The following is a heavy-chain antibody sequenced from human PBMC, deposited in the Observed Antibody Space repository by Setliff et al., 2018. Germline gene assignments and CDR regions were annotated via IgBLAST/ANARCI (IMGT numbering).Heavy chain of an antibody. V-gene: IGHV1-3*04. D-gene: IGHD3-10*01. CDR3: ARDPGWFGELLGYFDY. J-gene: IGHJ4*02. CDR1: GYTFTNYA. Sequence: ASVKVSCKASGYTFTNYAIHWVRQAPGQRPEWMGWINTGNANTKYSQKFQGRVTITRDASTSTAYMELRSLRSDDTAVYYCARDPGWFGELLGYFDYWGQGTLVTVSS. CDR2: INTGNANT.